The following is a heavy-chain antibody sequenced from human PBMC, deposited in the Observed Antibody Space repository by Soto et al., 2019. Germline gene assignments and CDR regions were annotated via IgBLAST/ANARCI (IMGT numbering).Heavy chain of an antibody. CDR3: AKGYCGSSSCSRGYFDY. Sequence: GGSLRLSCAASGFTFSSYAMTWVRQAPGQGLEWVSGISGGGTGTYYADSVKGRFTISRGNSENTLYLQMSSLGAVDTAVYYCAKGYCGSSSCSRGYFDYWGQGTLVTVSS. D-gene: IGHD2-2*01. J-gene: IGHJ4*02. CDR2: ISGGGTGT. CDR1: GFTFSSYA. V-gene: IGHV3-23*01.